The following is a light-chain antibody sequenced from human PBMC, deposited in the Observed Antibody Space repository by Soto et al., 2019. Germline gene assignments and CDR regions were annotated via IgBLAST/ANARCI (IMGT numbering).Light chain of an antibody. CDR1: SSNIGAGYA. J-gene: IGLJ2*01. CDR3: QSYDSSLSGYVV. V-gene: IGLV1-40*01. CDR2: GNS. Sequence: QSVLTQPPSVSGAPGQRVTISCTGSSSNIGAGYAVHWYQQLPGTAPKLLISGNSHRPSGVPDRFSGSKSGTSASLAITGLQAEDEADYYCQSYDSSLSGYVVFGGGTKLTVL.